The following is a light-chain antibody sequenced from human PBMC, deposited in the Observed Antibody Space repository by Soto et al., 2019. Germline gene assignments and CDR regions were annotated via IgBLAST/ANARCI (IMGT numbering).Light chain of an antibody. CDR1: QSVTSSS. V-gene: IGKV3-20*01. CDR3: QQYGSSPPYT. J-gene: IGKJ2*01. Sequence: EIVLTQSPDTLSLSPGERATLSCRASQSVTSSSLAWYQQRPGQAPRLVIYVASSRATGIPDRFSGSGSGTDFTLTISRLEPEDFAVYYCQQYGSSPPYTFGQGTKLEIK. CDR2: VAS.